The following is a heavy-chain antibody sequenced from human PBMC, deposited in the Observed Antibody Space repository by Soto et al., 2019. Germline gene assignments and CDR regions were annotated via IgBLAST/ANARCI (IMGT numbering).Heavy chain of an antibody. J-gene: IGHJ4*02. CDR1: GFTFNTYS. D-gene: IGHD4-17*01. Sequence: GGSLRLSCEASGFTFNTYSMHWVRQPPGKGLEWLAAIWYDGTQKYYADSVKGRFIISRDNSKKTLYLEMNSLRAEDTAVYYCARAGGTTVTGLWHFDSWGQGTLVTV. CDR2: IWYDGTQK. CDR3: ARAGGTTVTGLWHFDS. V-gene: IGHV3-33*01.